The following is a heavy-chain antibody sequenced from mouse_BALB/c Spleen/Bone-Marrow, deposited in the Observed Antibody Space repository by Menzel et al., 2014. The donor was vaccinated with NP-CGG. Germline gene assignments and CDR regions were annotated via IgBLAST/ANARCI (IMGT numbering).Heavy chain of an antibody. CDR3: TRSSERYYAIDY. CDR2: IYPGNSDT. CDR1: GYTFTSYW. Sequence: EVHLVESGTVLARPGASVKMSCKASGYTFTSYWMHWVKQRPGQGLEWIGAIYPGNSDTSYNQKFKGKAKLTAVTSTSTAFMERSSLTNEDSAVYCGTRSSERYYAIDYWGQGTSVTVSS. J-gene: IGHJ4*01. V-gene: IGHV1-5*01. D-gene: IGHD1-3*01.